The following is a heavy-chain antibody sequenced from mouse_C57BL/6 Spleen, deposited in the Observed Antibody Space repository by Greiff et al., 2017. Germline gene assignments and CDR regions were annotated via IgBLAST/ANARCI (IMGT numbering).Heavy chain of an antibody. Sequence: EVQLQQSGPELVKPGASVKISCKASGYTFTDYYMNWVKQSHGKSLEWIGDINPNNGGTSYNQKFKGKATLTVDKSSSPAYMELRSLTSEDSAVYYCARSGGPSWFAYWGQGTLVTVSA. D-gene: IGHD4-1*01. CDR3: ARSGGPSWFAY. V-gene: IGHV1-26*01. CDR2: INPNNGGT. CDR1: GYTFTDYY. J-gene: IGHJ3*01.